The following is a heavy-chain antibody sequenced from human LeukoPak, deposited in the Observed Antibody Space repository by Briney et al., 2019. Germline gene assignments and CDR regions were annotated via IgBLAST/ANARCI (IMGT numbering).Heavy chain of an antibody. Sequence: GGSLRLSCAASGFTFSSYGMSWVRQAPGKGLEWVSSISSSSSYIYYADSVKGRFTISRDNAKNSLYLQMNSLRAEDTAVYYCARGDDFWSGYYLVYYYYYYMDVWGKGTTVTVSS. CDR3: ARGDDFWSGYYLVYYYYYYMDV. D-gene: IGHD3-3*01. V-gene: IGHV3-21*01. J-gene: IGHJ6*03. CDR1: GFTFSSYG. CDR2: ISSSSSYI.